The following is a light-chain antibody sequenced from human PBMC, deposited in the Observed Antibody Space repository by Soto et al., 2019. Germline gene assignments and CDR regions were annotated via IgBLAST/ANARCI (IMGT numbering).Light chain of an antibody. Sequence: DIVLTQSPGTLSLSPGERATLSCRASQNVNSNFIAWYQQKPGQPPRLLVFGSSKRATDIPDKFSGSGSGTDFTLSITRLEPEDFALYYCQHFGSSPGTFGQGTKVDIK. CDR2: GSS. CDR1: QNVNSNF. V-gene: IGKV3-20*01. CDR3: QHFGSSPGT. J-gene: IGKJ1*01.